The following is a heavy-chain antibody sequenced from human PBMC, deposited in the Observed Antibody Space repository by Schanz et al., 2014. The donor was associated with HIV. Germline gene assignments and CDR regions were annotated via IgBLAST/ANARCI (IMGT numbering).Heavy chain of an antibody. CDR2: IKQDGSEK. CDR1: GFTFSSYA. Sequence: VQLVESGGGVVQPGRSLRLSCAASGFTFSSYAMHWVRQAPGKGLEWVANIKQDGSEKYYVDSVKGRFTISRDNAKNSLYLQMNSVTTEDTAVYYCAREVVVRGKSYFDYWGQGTLVTVSS. J-gene: IGHJ4*02. V-gene: IGHV3-7*01. CDR3: AREVVVRGKSYFDY. D-gene: IGHD3-22*01.